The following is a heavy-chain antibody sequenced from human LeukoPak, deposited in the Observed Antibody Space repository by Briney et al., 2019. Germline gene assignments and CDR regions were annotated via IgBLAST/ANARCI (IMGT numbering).Heavy chain of an antibody. J-gene: IGHJ6*02. CDR1: GFSFSSND. Sequence: PGGSLRLSCEASGFSFSSNDMSWVRQAPGKGLECVSVIDRGGSTFYSDSVKGRFTISRDNSKNTLYLQMNSLRVEDTAEFYCAKRVGYGYGMDVWGQGTTVTVSS. CDR3: AKRVGYGYGMDV. D-gene: IGHD6-13*01. V-gene: IGHV3-53*01. CDR2: IDRGGST.